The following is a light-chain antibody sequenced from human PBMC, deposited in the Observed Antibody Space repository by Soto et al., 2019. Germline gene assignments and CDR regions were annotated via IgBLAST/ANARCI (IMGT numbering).Light chain of an antibody. CDR3: QQYNSYSGT. CDR2: QAS. Sequence: DIQMTQSPSTLSASVGDRVIITCRAGQRIGGWLAWYQQKPGKAPKILIYQASRFESGVPSRFSGSGSGTDFTLTINSLRSDDFATYYCQQYNSYSGTFGQGTKVEIE. J-gene: IGKJ1*01. CDR1: QRIGGW. V-gene: IGKV1-5*03.